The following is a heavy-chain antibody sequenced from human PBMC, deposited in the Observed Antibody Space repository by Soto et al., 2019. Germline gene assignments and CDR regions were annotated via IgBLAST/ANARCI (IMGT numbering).Heavy chain of an antibody. J-gene: IGHJ5*02. Sequence: SETLSLTCTVSGGSISSGGYYWSWIRQHPGKGLEWIGYIYYSGSTYYNPSLKSRVTISVDTSKNQFSLKLSSVTAADTAVYYCASSIAAAGGWFDPWGQGTLVTVSS. CDR2: IYYSGST. CDR3: ASSIAAAGGWFDP. D-gene: IGHD6-13*01. V-gene: IGHV4-30-4*08. CDR1: GGSISSGGYY.